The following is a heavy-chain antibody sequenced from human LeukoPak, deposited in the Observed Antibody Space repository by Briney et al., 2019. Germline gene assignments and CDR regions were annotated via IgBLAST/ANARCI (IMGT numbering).Heavy chain of an antibody. CDR3: ARDFEGVFIAAAGY. CDR2: INPSGGST. J-gene: IGHJ4*02. V-gene: IGHV1-46*01. Sequence: AASVKVSCKASGYTFTSYGISWVRQAPGQGLEWMGIINPSGGSTSYAQKFQGRVTMTRDTSTSTVYMELSSLRSEDTAVYYCARDFEGVFIAAAGYWGQGTLVTVSS. CDR1: GYTFTSYG. D-gene: IGHD6-13*01.